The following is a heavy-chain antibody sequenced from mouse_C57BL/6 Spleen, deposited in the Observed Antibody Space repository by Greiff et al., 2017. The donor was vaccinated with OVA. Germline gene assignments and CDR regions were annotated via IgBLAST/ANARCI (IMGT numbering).Heavy chain of an antibody. CDR3: ARPWDEGFAY. J-gene: IGHJ3*01. Sequence: QVQLQQPGAELVMPGASVKLSCKASGYTFTSYWMHWVKQRPGQGLEWIGEIDPSDSYTNYNQKFKGKSTLTVDKSSSTAYMQLSSLTSEDSAVYYCARPWDEGFAYWGQGTLVTVSA. D-gene: IGHD4-1*01. CDR1: GYTFTSYW. CDR2: IDPSDSYT. V-gene: IGHV1-69*01.